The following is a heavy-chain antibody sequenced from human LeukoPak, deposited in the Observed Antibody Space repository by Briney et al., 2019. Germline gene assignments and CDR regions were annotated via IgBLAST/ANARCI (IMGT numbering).Heavy chain of an antibody. Sequence: PSETLSLTCTVSGGSISSYYWSWIRQPAGKGLEWIGRIYTSGSTNYNPSLKSRVTMSVDTSKNQFSLKLSSVTAADTAVYYCAAQPHSRYYYYGMDVWGQGTTVTVSS. J-gene: IGHJ6*02. V-gene: IGHV4-4*07. D-gene: IGHD2-15*01. CDR1: GGSISSYY. CDR3: AAQPHSRYYYYGMDV. CDR2: IYTSGST.